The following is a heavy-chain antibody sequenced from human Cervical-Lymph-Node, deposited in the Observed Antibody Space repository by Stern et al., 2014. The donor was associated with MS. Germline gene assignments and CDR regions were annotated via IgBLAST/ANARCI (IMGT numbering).Heavy chain of an antibody. V-gene: IGHV4-61*02. CDR3: ARDCRLRYFDNYGMDV. J-gene: IGHJ6*02. CDR1: GGSISSGSYY. Sequence: QVQLQESGPGLVKPSQTLSLTCTVSGGSISSGSYYWSWIRQPAGKGLEWIGRIYTSGSTNYNPSLKSRVTISVDTSKHQFSLKWSLVTAADTAVYYCARDCRLRYFDNYGMDVWGQGTTVTVSS. CDR2: IYTSGST. D-gene: IGHD3-9*01.